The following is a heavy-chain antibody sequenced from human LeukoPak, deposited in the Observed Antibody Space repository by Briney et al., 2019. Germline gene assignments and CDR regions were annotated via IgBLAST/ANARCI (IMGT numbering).Heavy chain of an antibody. J-gene: IGHJ6*02. D-gene: IGHD2-2*01. CDR3: ARDHCATTGCYEDYYYGLDV. Sequence: GASVKVSCRASGYTFTDYYMHWVRQAPGQGLEWMGWLNPNTLVTNYAQHFQGRVSMTWDTSISTAYMELSRLTSDDTAVYYCARDHCATTGCYEDYYYGLDVWGQGTTVTVSS. CDR1: GYTFTDYY. CDR2: LNPNTLVT. V-gene: IGHV1-2*02.